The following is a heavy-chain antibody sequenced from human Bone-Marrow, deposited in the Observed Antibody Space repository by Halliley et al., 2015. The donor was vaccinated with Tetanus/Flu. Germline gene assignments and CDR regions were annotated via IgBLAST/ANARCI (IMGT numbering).Heavy chain of an antibody. Sequence: GGVAGISGSGQSTSFAGSVKGRFTISRDNSKNMVFLQMNSLRVEDTAVYFCAKDKSTDYSMDHWGQGTLVTVSS. CDR3: AKDKSTDYSMDH. CDR2: ISGSGQST. D-gene: IGHD4-4*01. V-gene: IGHV3-23*01. J-gene: IGHJ4*02.